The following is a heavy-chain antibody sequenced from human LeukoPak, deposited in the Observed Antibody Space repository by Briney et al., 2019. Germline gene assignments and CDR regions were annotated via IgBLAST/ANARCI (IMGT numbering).Heavy chain of an antibody. CDR1: GFTFSSYA. Sequence: GGSLRLSCAASGFTFSSYAMNWVRQAPGKGLEWVSYISSSGSTIWYADSVKGRFTISRDNAKNSLYLQMNSLRAEDSAVCYCARDIADMPGRDSYGYDYWGQGTLVTVSS. V-gene: IGHV3-48*04. CDR3: ARDIADMPGRDSYGYDY. CDR2: ISSSGSTI. D-gene: IGHD5-18*01. J-gene: IGHJ4*02.